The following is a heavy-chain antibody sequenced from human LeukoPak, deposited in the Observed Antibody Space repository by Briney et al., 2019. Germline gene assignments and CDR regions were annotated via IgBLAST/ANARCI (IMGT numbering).Heavy chain of an antibody. CDR2: IYYSGST. D-gene: IGHD3-22*01. J-gene: IGHJ4*02. Sequence: SETLSLTCTVSGGSISSSSYYWGWIRQPPGKGLEWIGSIYYSGSTYYNPSLKSRVTISVDTSKNQFSLKLSSVTAADTAVYYCANSNYYDSSGFDYWGQGTLVTVSP. CDR3: ANSNYYDSSGFDY. CDR1: GGSISSSSYY. V-gene: IGHV4-39*01.